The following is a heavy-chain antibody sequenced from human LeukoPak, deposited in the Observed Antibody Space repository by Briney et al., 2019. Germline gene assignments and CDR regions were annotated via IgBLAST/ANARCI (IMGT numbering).Heavy chain of an antibody. CDR3: ARDLPPYGDYVGY. J-gene: IGHJ4*02. CDR1: GYTFTGYY. V-gene: IGHV1-2*02. CDR2: INPNSGGT. Sequence: GASVKVSCMASGYTFTGYYMHWVRQAPGQGLEWMGWINPNSGGTNYAQKFQGRVTMTRDTSISTAYMELSKLRSDDTAVYYCARDLPPYGDYVGYWGQGTLVTVSS. D-gene: IGHD4-17*01.